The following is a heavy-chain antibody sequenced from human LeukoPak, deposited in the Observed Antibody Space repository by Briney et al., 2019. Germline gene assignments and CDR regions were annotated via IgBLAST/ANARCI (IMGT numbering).Heavy chain of an antibody. Sequence: AGGSLRLSCAASGFTFDDYAMHWVRQAPGKGLEWVSLISGDGGSTYYADSVKGRFTIPRDNSKNSLYLQMNSLRTEDTALYYYAVELAPPSTGMDVWGQGTTVTVSS. CDR1: GFTFDDYA. CDR3: AVELAPPSTGMDV. CDR2: ISGDGGST. V-gene: IGHV3-43*02. J-gene: IGHJ6*02. D-gene: IGHD1-26*01.